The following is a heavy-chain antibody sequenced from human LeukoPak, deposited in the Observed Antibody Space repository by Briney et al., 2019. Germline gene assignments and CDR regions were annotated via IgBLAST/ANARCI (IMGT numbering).Heavy chain of an antibody. V-gene: IGHV3-23*01. CDR2: ISGSGASA. Sequence: GGSLRLSCAASGFTFSSYAMSWVRQAPGKGLEWVSAISGSGASAYYADSVKGRFTISRDNSKNTLYLQMNSLRAEDTAIYYCAKNEVAGYCSGGSCLRYFDFWGQGTLVTVSP. J-gene: IGHJ4*02. CDR3: AKNEVAGYCSGGSCLRYFDF. D-gene: IGHD2-15*01. CDR1: GFTFSSYA.